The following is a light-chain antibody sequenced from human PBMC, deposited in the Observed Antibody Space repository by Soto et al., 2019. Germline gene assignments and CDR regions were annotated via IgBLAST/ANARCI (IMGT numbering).Light chain of an antibody. V-gene: IGLV1-44*01. Sequence: VLTQPPSASGTPGQRVTISCSGSSSNIGSNTVNWYQQLPGTAPKLLIYSNNQRPSGVPDRFSGSKSGTSASLAISGLQSEDEADYYCAAWDDSLNGVLFGGGTKLTVL. CDR2: SNN. CDR1: SSNIGSNT. CDR3: AAWDDSLNGVL. J-gene: IGLJ2*01.